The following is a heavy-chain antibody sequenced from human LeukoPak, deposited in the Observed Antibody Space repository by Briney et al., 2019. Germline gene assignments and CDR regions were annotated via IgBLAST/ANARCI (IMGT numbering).Heavy chain of an antibody. V-gene: IGHV3-7*01. CDR1: GFTFSSYW. CDR2: IKQDGREK. Sequence: PGGSLRPSCAASGFTFSSYWMSWVRQAPGKGLEWVANIKQDGREKYYVDSVKGRFTISRDNAKNSLYLQMNSLRAEDTAVYYCARDKGFGELLYFDYWGQGTLVTVSS. J-gene: IGHJ4*02. D-gene: IGHD3-10*01. CDR3: ARDKGFGELLYFDY.